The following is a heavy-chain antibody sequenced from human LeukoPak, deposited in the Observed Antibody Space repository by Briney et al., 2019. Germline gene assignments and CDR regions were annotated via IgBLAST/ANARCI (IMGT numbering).Heavy chain of an antibody. CDR3: ARHYCGGDCYSRWYFDL. Sequence: SETLSLTCSVSWDSISSYYWSWIRQPAGKGLEWIGRVYSSGSTNYNPSLKSRVTMSVDTSKNQFSLKLSSVTAADTAVYYCARHYCGGDCYSRWYFDLWGRGTLVTVSS. CDR1: WDSISSYY. CDR2: VYSSGST. J-gene: IGHJ2*01. D-gene: IGHD2-21*02. V-gene: IGHV4-4*07.